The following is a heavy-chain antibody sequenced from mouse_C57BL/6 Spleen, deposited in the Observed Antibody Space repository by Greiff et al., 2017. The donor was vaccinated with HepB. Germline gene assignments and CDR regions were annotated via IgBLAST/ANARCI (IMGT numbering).Heavy chain of an antibody. Sequence: EVQLVESGGGLVQSKGSLKLSCAASGFTFNTYAMHWVRQAPGKGLEWVARISSKSSNYATYYADSVKDRFTISRDDSPSMLYLQMNNLKTEDTAMYYGVSLVAGYFDVLGTGTTVTVSS. J-gene: IGHJ1*03. V-gene: IGHV10-3*01. CDR3: VSLVAGYFDV. CDR2: ISSKSSNYAT. D-gene: IGHD1-1*02. CDR1: GFTFNTYA.